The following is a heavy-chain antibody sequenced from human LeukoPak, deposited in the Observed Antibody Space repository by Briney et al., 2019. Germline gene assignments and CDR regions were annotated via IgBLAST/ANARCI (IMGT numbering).Heavy chain of an antibody. CDR2: IKRDSSET. J-gene: IGHJ4*02. D-gene: IGHD3-22*01. CDR3: ARVDEKFQDSGYRSFDS. V-gene: IGHV3-7*01. CDR1: GFMFRSHW. Sequence: GGSLRLSCAASGFMFRSHWMSWVRQAPGKGLEWVANIKRDSSETWYLDCVKGRFSVYRDNGRNSLYLQMSGVRDEDTAVYYCARVDEKFQDSGYRSFDSWGQGTPVSVS.